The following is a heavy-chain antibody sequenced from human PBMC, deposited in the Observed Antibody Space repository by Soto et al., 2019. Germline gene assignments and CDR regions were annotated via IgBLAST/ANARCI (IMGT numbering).Heavy chain of an antibody. J-gene: IGHJ6*02. CDR2: IIPIFGTA. CDR3: ARSTSSSSSGDYYYAMDV. Sequence: QVQLVQSGAEVKKPGSSVKVSCKASGGTFSSYAISWVRQAPGQGLEWMGGIIPIFGTANYAQKFQGRVTITADKSTSTAYMELSSLRSEDTAVYYCARSTSSSSSGDYYYAMDVWGQGTTVTVSS. D-gene: IGHD6-6*01. V-gene: IGHV1-69*06. CDR1: GGTFSSYA.